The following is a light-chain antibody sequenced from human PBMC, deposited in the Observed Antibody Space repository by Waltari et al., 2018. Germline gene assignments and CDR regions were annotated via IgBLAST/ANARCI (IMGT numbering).Light chain of an antibody. Sequence: QSALTQPPSASGSPGQSVTISCTGTSSDVGHLNYGSWYQQHPDKAPQLMIFAVPQRPSGVPDRFSGSKSGNTASLTVSGLQAEDEADYYCFSYAGSNNLVFGGGTKLTVL. CDR3: FSYAGSNNLV. J-gene: IGLJ2*01. V-gene: IGLV2-8*01. CDR1: SSDVGHLNY. CDR2: AVP.